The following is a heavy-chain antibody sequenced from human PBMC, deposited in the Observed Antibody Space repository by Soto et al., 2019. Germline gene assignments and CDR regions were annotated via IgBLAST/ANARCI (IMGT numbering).Heavy chain of an antibody. CDR2: IIPIFGTA. D-gene: IGHD3-10*01. CDR1: GGTFSSYA. CDR3: ASYYYGSGSYYPISGYYYGMDV. J-gene: IGHJ6*02. Sequence: GASVKVSCKASGGTFSSYAISWVRQAPGQGLEWMGGIIPIFGTANYAQKFQGRVTITADESTSTAYMELSSLRSEDTAVYYCASYYYGSGSYYPISGYYYGMDVWGQGTTVTVS. V-gene: IGHV1-69*13.